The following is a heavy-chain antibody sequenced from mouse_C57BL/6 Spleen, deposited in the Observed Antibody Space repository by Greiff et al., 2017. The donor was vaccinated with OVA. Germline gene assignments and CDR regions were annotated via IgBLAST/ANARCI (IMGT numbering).Heavy chain of an antibody. V-gene: IGHV1-54*01. Sequence: VMLVESGAELVRPGTSVKVSCKASGYAFTNYLIEWVKQRPGQGLEWIGVINPGSGGTNYNEKFKGKATLTADKSSSTAYMQLSSLTSEDSAVYFCARSGGAMDYWGQGTSVTVSS. D-gene: IGHD3-1*01. J-gene: IGHJ4*01. CDR1: GYAFTNYL. CDR3: ARSGGAMDY. CDR2: INPGSGGT.